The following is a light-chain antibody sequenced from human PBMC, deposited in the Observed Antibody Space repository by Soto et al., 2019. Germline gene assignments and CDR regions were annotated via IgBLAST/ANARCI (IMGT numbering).Light chain of an antibody. CDR2: GAS. CDR1: QSVSSN. CDR3: LQDFNYPIT. V-gene: IGKV3-15*01. J-gene: IGKJ5*01. Sequence: EIVMTQSPATLSVSPGERATLSCRASQSVSSNLAWYQQKPGQAPRLLIYGASTRATGIPARFSGSGSGTDFTLTISSLLPEDFATYYCLQDFNYPITFGQGTRLEI.